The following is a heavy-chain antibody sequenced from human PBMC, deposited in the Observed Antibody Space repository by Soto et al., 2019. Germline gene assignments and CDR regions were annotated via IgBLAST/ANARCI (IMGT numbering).Heavy chain of an antibody. CDR1: GFTFSNYG. CDR2: ISSGGSNT. D-gene: IGHD3-9*01. CDR3: VRDNGTPETGQHSDY. J-gene: IGHJ4*02. V-gene: IGHV3-23*01. Sequence: EVQLLESGGALVQPGGSLRLSCEGSGFTFSNYGMAWVRHVLGKGLEWVSTISSGGSNTHYADSVRGRFTISRDNSKNTLYLQVNSLRVEDTAVYYCVRDNGTPETGQHSDYWGQGTQVTVSS.